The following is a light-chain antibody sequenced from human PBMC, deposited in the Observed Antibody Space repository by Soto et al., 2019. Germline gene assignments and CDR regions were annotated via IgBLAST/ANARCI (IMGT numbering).Light chain of an antibody. Sequence: EIVMTQSPATLSVSPGERATLSCRASQNLGTMYLAWFQQKSGQAPRLLIYSASRRATGIPDRFSGSGSGTDSTLTISRLEPEDFAVDYCQQYGSSGTFGQGTKGDIK. CDR1: QNLGTMY. CDR2: SAS. J-gene: IGKJ1*01. V-gene: IGKV3-20*01. CDR3: QQYGSSGT.